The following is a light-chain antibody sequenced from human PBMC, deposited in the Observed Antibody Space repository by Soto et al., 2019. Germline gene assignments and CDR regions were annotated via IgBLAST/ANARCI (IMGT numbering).Light chain of an antibody. CDR2: AAS. J-gene: IGKJ2*02. CDR1: QSISSY. CDR3: QQRYSTPPECT. V-gene: IGKV1-39*01. Sequence: DIQMTQSPSSLSASVGDRVTITCRASQSISSYLNWYQQKPGKAPKLLIYAASSLQSGVPSRFSGRGSGTDFTLTISSLQPEDFATYYCQQRYSTPPECTFGQGTKPEIK.